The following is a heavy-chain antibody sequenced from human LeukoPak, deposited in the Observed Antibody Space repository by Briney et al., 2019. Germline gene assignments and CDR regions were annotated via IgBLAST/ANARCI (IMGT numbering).Heavy chain of an antibody. J-gene: IGHJ4*02. CDR3: ARSSGWYFDY. CDR1: ELSFSSYV. Sequence: PGGSLRLSCAASELSFSSYVMYWVRQAPGKGLEWVSSISSSSSYIYYADSVKGRFTISRDNAKNSLYLQMNSLRAEDTAVYYCARSSGWYFDYWGQGTLVTVSS. CDR2: ISSSSSYI. D-gene: IGHD6-19*01. V-gene: IGHV3-21*01.